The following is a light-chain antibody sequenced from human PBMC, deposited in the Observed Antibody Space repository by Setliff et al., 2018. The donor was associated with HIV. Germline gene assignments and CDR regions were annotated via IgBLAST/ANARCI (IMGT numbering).Light chain of an antibody. V-gene: IGLV2-14*01. CDR2: EVN. CDR3: SSYTRSSTLV. CDR1: SSDVGGYDY. Sequence: QSVLAQPASVSGSPGQSITISCTGTSSDVGGYDYVSWYQQHPGKVPKLIIYEVNNRPSGVSDRFSGSKSGNMASLTISGLQAEDEAHYYCSSYTRSSTLVFGGGT. J-gene: IGLJ3*02.